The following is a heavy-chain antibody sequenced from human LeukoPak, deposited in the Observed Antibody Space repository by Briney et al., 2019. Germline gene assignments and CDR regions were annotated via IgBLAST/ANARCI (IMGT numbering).Heavy chain of an antibody. Sequence: SETLSLTCTVSGESISGFYWTWIRQPPGKGLEWIGYIYYSGSTNYNPSLKSRVTMSLDTSKNQFSLKLSSVTAADTAVYYCARVYGAGYDFRGAFDIWGQGTMVTVSS. CDR3: ARVYGAGYDFRGAFDI. J-gene: IGHJ3*02. CDR1: GESISGFY. D-gene: IGHD5-12*01. V-gene: IGHV4-59*01. CDR2: IYYSGST.